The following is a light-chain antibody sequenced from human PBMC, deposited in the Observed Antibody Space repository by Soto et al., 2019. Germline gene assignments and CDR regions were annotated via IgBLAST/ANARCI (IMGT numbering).Light chain of an antibody. V-gene: IGKV1-8*01. CDR3: QQYYRYLWT. Sequence: AIRMTQSPSSFSASTGDRVTITCRASQGISSYLAWYQQKPGKAPKLLIYAASTLQSGVPSRFSGSGSGTDFTLTISCLQSEDFATYYCQQYYRYLWTFGPGTKVEIK. CDR1: QGISSY. CDR2: AAS. J-gene: IGKJ1*01.